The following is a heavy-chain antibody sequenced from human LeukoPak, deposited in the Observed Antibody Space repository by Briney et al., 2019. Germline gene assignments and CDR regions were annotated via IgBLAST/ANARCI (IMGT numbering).Heavy chain of an antibody. CDR2: IKEGGSEK. J-gene: IGHJ4*02. CDR3: VKAWSD. D-gene: IGHD3-3*01. CDR1: GFTFSTSW. V-gene: IGHV3-7*03. Sequence: PGGSLRLSCAASGFTFSTSWMHWVRQAPGKGLEWVANIKEGGSEKYHADSVKGRFSISRDNAKNSLFLQMNSLRAKDTALYYCVKAWSDWGQGTLVTVSS.